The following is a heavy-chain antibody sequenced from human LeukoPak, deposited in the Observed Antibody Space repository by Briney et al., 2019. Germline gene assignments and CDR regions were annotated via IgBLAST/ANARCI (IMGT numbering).Heavy chain of an antibody. CDR3: AKAWSSGWYLQPFDY. CDR1: GFTFSSYA. CDR2: ISASGGST. Sequence: PGGSLRLSCAASGFTFSSYAMRWVRQAPGKGLEWVSAISASGGSTYYADSVKGRFTISRDNSKNTLYLQLNSLRAEDTAVYYCAKAWSSGWYLQPFDYWGQGTLVPVSS. J-gene: IGHJ4*02. D-gene: IGHD6-19*01. V-gene: IGHV3-23*01.